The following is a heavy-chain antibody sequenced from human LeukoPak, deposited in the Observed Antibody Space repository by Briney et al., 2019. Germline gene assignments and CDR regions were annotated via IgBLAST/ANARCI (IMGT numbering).Heavy chain of an antibody. Sequence: GGSLRLSCVASGVTPSNYAMSWARQAPGKGLEWVSGISSSGSGGNTYYADSVKGRFTISRDSSRNTLFLHMNTLRAEDTAIYYCAKRSRRLTIVRGVPREDVWGQGTTVTVSS. V-gene: IGHV3-23*01. D-gene: IGHD3-10*01. J-gene: IGHJ6*02. CDR3: AKRSRRLTIVRGVPREDV. CDR2: ISSSGSGGNT. CDR1: GVTPSNYA.